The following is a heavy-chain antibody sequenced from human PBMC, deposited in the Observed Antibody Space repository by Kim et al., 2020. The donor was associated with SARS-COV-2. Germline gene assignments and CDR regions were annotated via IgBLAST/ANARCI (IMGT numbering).Heavy chain of an antibody. D-gene: IGHD3-22*01. V-gene: IGHV3-53*01. J-gene: IGHJ4*02. CDR3: ARDLDYYDSSEPHDY. Sequence: DSVKGRFTITRDNSKNTLYLQMNSLSAEDTAVYYCARDLDYYDSSEPHDYWGQGTLVTVSS.